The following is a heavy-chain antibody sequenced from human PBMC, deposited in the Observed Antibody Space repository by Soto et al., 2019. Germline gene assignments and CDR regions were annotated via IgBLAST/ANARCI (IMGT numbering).Heavy chain of an antibody. V-gene: IGHV3-30-3*01. J-gene: IGHJ3*02. CDR1: GFTFSSYA. CDR2: ITYDGSNK. CDR3: AREGTHAFDI. Sequence: QVQLVESGGGVVQPGRSLRLSCAASGFTFSSYAMHWVRQAPGKGLEWVAVITYDGSNKYYADSVKGRFTISRDNSKNTLYLQMNSLRAEDTAVYYCAREGTHAFDIWGQGTMVTVSS.